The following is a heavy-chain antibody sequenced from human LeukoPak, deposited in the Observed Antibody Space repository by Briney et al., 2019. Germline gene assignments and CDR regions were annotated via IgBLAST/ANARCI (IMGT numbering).Heavy chain of an antibody. J-gene: IGHJ4*02. D-gene: IGHD3-22*01. CDR2: INHSGST. V-gene: IGHV4-34*01. Sequence: PSETLSLTCAVSGGSFSGYYWSWIRQPPGKGLGWIGEINHSGSTNYNPSLKSRVTISVDTSKNQFSLKLSSVTAADTAVYYCARVFDSSGYQVLDYWGQGTLVTVSS. CDR1: GGSFSGYY. CDR3: ARVFDSSGYQVLDY.